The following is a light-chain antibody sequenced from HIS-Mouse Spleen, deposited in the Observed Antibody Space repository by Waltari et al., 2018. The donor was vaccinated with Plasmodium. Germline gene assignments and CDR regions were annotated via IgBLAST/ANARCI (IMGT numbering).Light chain of an antibody. CDR2: GAS. Sequence: EIVMTQSPATLSVSPGERATLSCRASQSVSSNLGWYQQEPGQAPRLLIYGASTRATGIPARFSGSGYGTECTVTISSLQSEDFAVYYCQQYNNWSFTLGPGAKVDIK. CDR3: QQYNNWSFT. V-gene: IGKV3-15*01. J-gene: IGKJ3*01. CDR1: QSVSSN.